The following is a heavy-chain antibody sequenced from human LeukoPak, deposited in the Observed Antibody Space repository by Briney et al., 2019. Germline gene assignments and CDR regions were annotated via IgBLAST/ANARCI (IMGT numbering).Heavy chain of an antibody. J-gene: IGHJ4*02. CDR3: ARRYCSSTSCLFDY. CDR2: ISYDGNNK. V-gene: IGHV3-30*09. D-gene: IGHD2-2*01. Sequence: GGSLRLSCVASGFTFSTYAMHWVRQAPGKGLEWVTIISYDGNNKYYIDSVKGRFAISRDNSKNTLYLQMNSLRTEDTAVYYCARRYCSSTSCLFDYWGQGTRVAVSS. CDR1: GFTFSTYA.